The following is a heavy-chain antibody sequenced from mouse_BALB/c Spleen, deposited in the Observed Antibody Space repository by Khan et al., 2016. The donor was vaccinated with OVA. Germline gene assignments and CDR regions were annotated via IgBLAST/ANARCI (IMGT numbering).Heavy chain of an antibody. Sequence: QMQLEESGPELVRPGVSVKISCKGSDYTFTDYPMHWVQQSHAKGLEWIGAVSTYYGSTNYNQKFKGKAIMTVDKSSSTAYMELVRLTSEDSAIYYCARDDGYSLFAYWGQGTLVTVSA. CDR1: DYTFTDYP. D-gene: IGHD2-3*01. CDR3: ARDDGYSLFAY. J-gene: IGHJ3*01. V-gene: IGHV1S137*01. CDR2: VSTYYGST.